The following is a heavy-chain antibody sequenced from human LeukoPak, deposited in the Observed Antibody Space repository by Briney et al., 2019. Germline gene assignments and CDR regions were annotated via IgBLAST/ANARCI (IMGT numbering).Heavy chain of an antibody. D-gene: IGHD2-21*02. CDR1: GFTFSSYW. CDR3: ARDTATGLDV. V-gene: IGHV3-74*01. J-gene: IGHJ6*02. CDR2: INSDGSST. Sequence: PGGSLRLSCAASGFTFSSYWMHWVRQAPGKGLVWVSRINSDGSSTNQADSVKGRFTISRDNAKKALYLQMNSLGVEDTAVYFCARDTATGLDVWGQGTTVTVSS.